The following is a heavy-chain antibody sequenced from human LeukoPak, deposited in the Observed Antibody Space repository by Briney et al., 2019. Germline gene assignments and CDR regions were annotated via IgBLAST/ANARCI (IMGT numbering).Heavy chain of an antibody. CDR1: GFTFSNAW. V-gene: IGHV3-23*01. CDR3: TREHDLWHEGGNWFDA. CDR2: LSDGKEIP. Sequence: GGSLRLSCAASGFTFSNAWMSWVRQAPGKGLEWVSALSDGKEIPYYADSVKGRFTVSRDSSKNTLYLQLSSLRAEDTAVYFCTREHDLWHEGGNWFDAWGQGTLVTVSS. D-gene: IGHD3-3*01. J-gene: IGHJ5*02.